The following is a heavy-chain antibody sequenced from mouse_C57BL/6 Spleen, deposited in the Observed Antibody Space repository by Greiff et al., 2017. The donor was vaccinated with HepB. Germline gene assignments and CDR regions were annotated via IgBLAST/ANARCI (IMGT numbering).Heavy chain of an antibody. CDR1: GYTFTDYN. D-gene: IGHD2-13*01. CDR2: INPNNGGT. J-gene: IGHJ4*01. V-gene: IGHV1-18*01. CDR3: SIRGGDHLDYAMDD. Sequence: VQLQQSGPELVKPGASVKIPCKASGYTFTDYNMDWVKQSHGKSLEWIGDINPNNGGTIYNQKFKGKATLTVDKSSSTAYMELCSLTSEDTAVYYCSIRGGDHLDYAMDDGGQGTSVTVSS.